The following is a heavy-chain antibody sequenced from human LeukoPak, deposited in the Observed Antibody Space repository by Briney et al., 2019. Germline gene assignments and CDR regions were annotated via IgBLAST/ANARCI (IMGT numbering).Heavy chain of an antibody. CDR3: ARESLTRPPGCFDY. J-gene: IGHJ4*02. V-gene: IGHV3-30*02. CDR2: IWSDGSKQ. D-gene: IGHD3-9*01. Sequence: GGSLRLSCAASGFTFSSYGMHWVRQAPGKGLEWVALIWSDGSKQYHADSVKGRFTISRDVSKNTLYLEMKSLRVEDTAVYYCARESLTRPPGCFDYWGQGTLVTVSS. CDR1: GFTFSSYG.